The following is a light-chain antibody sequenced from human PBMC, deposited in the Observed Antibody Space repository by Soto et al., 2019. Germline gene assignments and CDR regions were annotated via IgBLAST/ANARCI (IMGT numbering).Light chain of an antibody. Sequence: DIQMTQSPSTLSASVGDRDTITCRASQSINRWVAWYQQKPGKAPKTLIYDASSLESGVPSRFSGSGSGTEFTLTISSLQPDDFATYYCQQYHIYSRTFGQGTKV. J-gene: IGKJ1*01. CDR2: DAS. V-gene: IGKV1-5*01. CDR3: QQYHIYSRT. CDR1: QSINRW.